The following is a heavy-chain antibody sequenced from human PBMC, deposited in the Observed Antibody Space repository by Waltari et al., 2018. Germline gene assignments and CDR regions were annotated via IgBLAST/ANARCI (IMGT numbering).Heavy chain of an antibody. Sequence: QLQLQESGSGLVKPSQTLSLTCAVSGGSISRGGYSWSWIRQPPGKGLEWIGYIYHSGSTYYNPSLKSRVTISVDRSKNQFSLKLSSVTAADTAVYYCARVVTIFGVVIGAFDIWGQGTMVTVSS. V-gene: IGHV4-30-2*01. J-gene: IGHJ3*02. D-gene: IGHD3-3*01. CDR3: ARVVTIFGVVIGAFDI. CDR1: GGSISRGGYS. CDR2: IYHSGST.